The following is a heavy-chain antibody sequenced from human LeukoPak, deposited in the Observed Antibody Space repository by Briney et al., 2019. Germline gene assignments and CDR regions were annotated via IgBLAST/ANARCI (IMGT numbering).Heavy chain of an antibody. CDR2: IYSSGSA. CDR3: ARHRDYYDT. CDR1: GASINNNF. D-gene: IGHD3-22*01. J-gene: IGHJ4*01. Sequence: SETLSLTCTVSGASINNNFWTWIRQPPGKGLEWIGYIYSSGSANYNPSLKSRVIISGDTSKNQIPLNLTSVTAADTAVCFCARHRDYYDTWGHGTLVTVSS. V-gene: IGHV4-59*08.